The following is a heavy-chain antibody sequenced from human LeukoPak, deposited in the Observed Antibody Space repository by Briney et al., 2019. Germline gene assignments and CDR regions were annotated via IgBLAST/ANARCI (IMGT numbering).Heavy chain of an antibody. CDR3: ARGHHGSFDY. Sequence: AASVKVSCKASGYTFTGYYMHWVRQAPGQGLEWMGGIIPIFGTANYAQKFQGRVAITTDESTSTAYMELSSLRSEDTAVYYCARGHHGSFDYWGQGTLVTVSS. CDR1: GYTFTGYY. D-gene: IGHD1-26*01. V-gene: IGHV1-69*05. J-gene: IGHJ4*02. CDR2: IIPIFGTA.